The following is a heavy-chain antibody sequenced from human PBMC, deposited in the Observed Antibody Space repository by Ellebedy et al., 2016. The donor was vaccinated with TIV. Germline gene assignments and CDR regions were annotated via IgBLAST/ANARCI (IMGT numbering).Heavy chain of an antibody. CDR2: ISNNRSTI. CDR1: GFTFSSSS. D-gene: IGHD2-15*01. J-gene: IGHJ6*02. CDR3: AREMGYCSGGSCYARLYYYNAMDV. Sequence: GESLKISCAASGFTFSSSSMNWVRQAPGKGLEWVAYISNNRSTIYYADSVKGRFTISRDNAKNSLYLQMNSLRAEDTAVYYCAREMGYCSGGSCYARLYYYNAMDVWGQGTTVTVSS. V-gene: IGHV3-48*01.